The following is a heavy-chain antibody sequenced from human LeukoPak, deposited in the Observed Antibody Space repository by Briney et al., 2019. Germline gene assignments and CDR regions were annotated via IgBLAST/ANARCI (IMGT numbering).Heavy chain of an antibody. CDR2: INWNGDGT. CDR1: GFTFDDYG. D-gene: IGHD2-8*01. V-gene: IGHV3-20*04. Sequence: PGGSLRLSCAASGFTFDDYGMSWVRQAPGKGLEWVSSINWNGDGTGYAQSVKGRFTISKDNAKNSLYLQMNSLRAEDTALYYCARVPVMDFYYYSYMDVWGKGTTVTVSS. J-gene: IGHJ6*03. CDR3: ARVPVMDFYYYSYMDV.